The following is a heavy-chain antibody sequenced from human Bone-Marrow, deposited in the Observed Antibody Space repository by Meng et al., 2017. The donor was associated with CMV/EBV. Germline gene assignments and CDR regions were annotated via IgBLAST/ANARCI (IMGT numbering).Heavy chain of an antibody. Sequence: GESLKISCAASGFTFSTYGIHWVRQAPGKGLEWVAVIWYDGRKKYYADSVKGRFTISRDNSKNTLYLQMNSLRAEDTAVYYCARAPRAARSSYYFDYWGQGTLVTVSS. CDR2: IWYDGRKK. V-gene: IGHV3-33*01. CDR3: ARAPRAARSSYYFDY. CDR1: GFTFSTYG. D-gene: IGHD6-6*01. J-gene: IGHJ4*02.